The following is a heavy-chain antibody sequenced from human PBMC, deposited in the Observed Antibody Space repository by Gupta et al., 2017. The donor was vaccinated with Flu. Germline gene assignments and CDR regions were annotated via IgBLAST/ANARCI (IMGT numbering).Heavy chain of an antibody. V-gene: IGHV3-15*01. CDR1: GFTFSNAW. Sequence: EVQLVESGGGLVKPGGSLRLSCAASGFTFSNAWLSWVRQASGKGLEWVGRIKSKTDGGTTDYAAPVKGRFTISRDDSKNTLYLQMNSLKTEDTAVYYCTTDPPLGELSLWWVDRGQTRGIDYWGQGTLVTVSS. CDR3: TTDPPLGELSLWWVDRGQTRGIDY. J-gene: IGHJ4*02. D-gene: IGHD3-16*02. CDR2: IKSKTDGGTT.